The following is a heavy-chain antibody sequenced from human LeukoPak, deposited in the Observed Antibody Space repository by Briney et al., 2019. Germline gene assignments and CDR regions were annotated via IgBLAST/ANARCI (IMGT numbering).Heavy chain of an antibody. D-gene: IGHD1-1*01. Sequence: ASVNVSCKASGYTFTDYYIHWVRQAPGQGLECMGWINANSGGTNYAQNFQGRVTMTRDTSINTAYMELSRLTSDDTAVYYCAREGLGENWNDVENWFDPWGQGTLVTVSS. CDR2: INANSGGT. CDR1: GYTFTDYY. V-gene: IGHV1-2*02. J-gene: IGHJ5*02. CDR3: AREGLGENWNDVENWFDP.